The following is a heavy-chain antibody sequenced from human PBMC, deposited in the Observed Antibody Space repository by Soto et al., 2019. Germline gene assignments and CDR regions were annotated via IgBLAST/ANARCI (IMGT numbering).Heavy chain of an antibody. CDR2: INPSGGST. D-gene: IGHD1-7*01. Sequence: ASVKVSGKASGYTFTSYYMHWVRQAPGQGLEWMGIINPSGGSTSYAQKFQGRVTMTRDTSTSTVYMELSSLRSEDTAVYYCARDQSITGTIFSYYYYGMDVWGRGTTVTVSS. J-gene: IGHJ6*02. CDR1: GYTFTSYY. V-gene: IGHV1-46*01. CDR3: ARDQSITGTIFSYYYYGMDV.